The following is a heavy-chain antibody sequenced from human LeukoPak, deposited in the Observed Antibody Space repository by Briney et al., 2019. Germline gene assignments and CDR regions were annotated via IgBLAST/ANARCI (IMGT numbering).Heavy chain of an antibody. V-gene: IGHV1-24*01. CDR1: GYTLTELS. Sequence: ASVKVSCKVSGYTLTELSMHWVRQAPGKGLEWMGGFDPEDGETIYAQKFQGRVTMTEDTSTDTAYMELSSLRSEDTAVYYCATNQQWLGHYYYYYGMDVRGQGTTVTVSS. J-gene: IGHJ6*02. CDR2: FDPEDGET. CDR3: ATNQQWLGHYYYYYGMDV. D-gene: IGHD6-19*01.